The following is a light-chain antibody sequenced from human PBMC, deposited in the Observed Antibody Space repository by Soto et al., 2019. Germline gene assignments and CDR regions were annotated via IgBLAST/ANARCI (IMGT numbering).Light chain of an antibody. Sequence: EIVLTQSPGTLSLSPGERATLSCRASQRVSSSHLAGYQQKPGQAPRLLIYSASSRATGIPDTFSGSGSGTDFTLTISRLEPEDFAVYYCQRYGGFGQGTKVDIK. CDR2: SAS. J-gene: IGKJ1*01. V-gene: IGKV3-20*01. CDR3: QRYGG. CDR1: QRVSSSH.